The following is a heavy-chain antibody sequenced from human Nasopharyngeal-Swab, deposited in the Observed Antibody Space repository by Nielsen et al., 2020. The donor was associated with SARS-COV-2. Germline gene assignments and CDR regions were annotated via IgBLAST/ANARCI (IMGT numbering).Heavy chain of an antibody. V-gene: IGHV3-7*01. J-gene: IGHJ4*02. CDR2: IKQDGSEK. Sequence: GESLKISCTASGFTFSTYAMSWVRQAPGKGLEWVANIKQDGSEKYYIASVKGRFTISRDNAKSSLFLEMNSLRVEDTALYYCATDGYSFGYDRGYWGQGTRVIFAS. D-gene: IGHD4-11*01. CDR3: ATDGYSFGYDRGY. CDR1: GFTFSTYA.